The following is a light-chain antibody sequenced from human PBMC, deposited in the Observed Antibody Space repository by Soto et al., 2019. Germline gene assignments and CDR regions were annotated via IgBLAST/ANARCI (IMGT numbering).Light chain of an antibody. Sequence: EIVLTQSPGTLSLSPGERATLSCRASQSVSSNYLAWYQQKPGQAPRLLIYGASSRAPGIPDRFSGSGSGTDFTLTISRLEPEDYAIYYCQKYGSSNWTFGQGTKVEFK. CDR2: GAS. CDR3: QKYGSSNWT. CDR1: QSVSSNY. J-gene: IGKJ1*01. V-gene: IGKV3-20*01.